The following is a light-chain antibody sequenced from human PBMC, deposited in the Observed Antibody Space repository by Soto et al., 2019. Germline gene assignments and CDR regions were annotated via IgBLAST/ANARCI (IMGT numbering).Light chain of an antibody. Sequence: DIQITQSPSSLSSSGGDRVSITCLSSQDIRNELSWYQQKPGQAPKRLIYAAFALQSGVPSRFSGDGSGTEFTLTISSLQSEDFATYYCLQHNTYPWTFGQGTKVDIK. J-gene: IGKJ1*01. CDR3: LQHNTYPWT. CDR1: QDIRNE. CDR2: AAF. V-gene: IGKV1-17*01.